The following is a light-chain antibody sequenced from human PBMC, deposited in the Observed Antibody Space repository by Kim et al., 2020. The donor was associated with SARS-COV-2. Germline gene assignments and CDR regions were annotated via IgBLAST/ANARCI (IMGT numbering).Light chain of an antibody. J-gene: IGLJ2*01. V-gene: IGLV4-69*01. CDR2: LNSDGSH. CDR3: QTWGTGIHVV. CDR1: SGHSSYA. Sequence: SVKLTYTRSSGHSSYAIAWHQQQPEKGPRYLMKLNSDGSHSKGDGIPDRFSGSSSGAERYLTISSLQSEDEADYYCQTWGTGIHVVFGGGTQLTVL.